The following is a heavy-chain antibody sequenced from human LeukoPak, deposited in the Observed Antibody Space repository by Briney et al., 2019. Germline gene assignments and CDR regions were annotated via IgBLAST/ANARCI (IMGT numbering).Heavy chain of an antibody. V-gene: IGHV1-69*05. CDR3: ARVHTRRGYSYGPADY. D-gene: IGHD5-18*01. J-gene: IGHJ4*02. CDR2: IIPIFGTA. Sequence: SVKVSCKASGGTFSSYAISWVRQAPGQGLEWMGGIIPIFGTANYAQKFQGRVTITTDESTSTAYMELSSLRPEDRAVYYCARVHTRRGYSYGPADYRGQGTLVTVSS. CDR1: GGTFSSYA.